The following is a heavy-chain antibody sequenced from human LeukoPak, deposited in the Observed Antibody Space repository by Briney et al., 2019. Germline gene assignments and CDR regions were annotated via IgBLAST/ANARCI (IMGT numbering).Heavy chain of an antibody. V-gene: IGHV1-69*05. CDR2: IIPIFGTA. Sequence: ASVKVSCKASGGTFSSYAISWVRQAPGQGLEWMGGIIPIFGTANYAQKSQGRVTITTDESTSTAYMELSSLRSEDTAVYYCASSGFIAAADATFDYWGQGTLVTVSS. J-gene: IGHJ4*02. CDR3: ASSGFIAAADATFDY. CDR1: GGTFSSYA. D-gene: IGHD6-13*01.